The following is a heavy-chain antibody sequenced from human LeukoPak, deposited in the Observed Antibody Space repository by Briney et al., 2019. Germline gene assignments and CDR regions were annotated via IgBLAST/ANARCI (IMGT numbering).Heavy chain of an antibody. J-gene: IGHJ4*02. V-gene: IGHV1-46*01. D-gene: IGHD2-15*01. CDR1: GYTFTSYY. CDR2: INPSGGSP. CDR3: ARDRCSYGSCYHGFFDY. Sequence: ASVKVSCYASGYTFTSYYMHWVRQAPGQGLEWMGIINPSGGSPTYVQKFQGRVTMARDMSTSTVYMELSSLRSEDTAVYYCARDRCSYGSCYHGFFDYWGQGTLVTVSS.